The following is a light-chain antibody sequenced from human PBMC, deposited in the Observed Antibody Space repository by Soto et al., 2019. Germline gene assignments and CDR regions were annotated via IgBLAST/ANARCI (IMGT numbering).Light chain of an antibody. Sequence: DIQMTQSPSSVSAAVGDRVSITCRSSQGISNWLAWYQQKPGRAPKLLIYAASSLQSGVSSRFSGSGSGTDFTLTISSLQPEDFATYYCQQGNSFPFTFGPGTKVDIK. CDR1: QGISNW. J-gene: IGKJ3*01. CDR2: AAS. V-gene: IGKV1D-12*01. CDR3: QQGNSFPFT.